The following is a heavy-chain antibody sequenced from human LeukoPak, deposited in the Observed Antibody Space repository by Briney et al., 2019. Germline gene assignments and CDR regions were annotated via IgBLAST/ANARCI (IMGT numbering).Heavy chain of an antibody. V-gene: IGHV1-18*01. CDR3: AREYYYGSGSYVD. J-gene: IGHJ4*02. Sequence: GASVKVSCKAAGYSVTSYGISWLRQAPGQGLEGRGWISAYNGNTNYAQKLQGRVTMTTDTSTSTAYMELRSLRSDDTAVYYCAREYYYGSGSYVDWGQGTLVTVSS. D-gene: IGHD3-10*01. CDR1: GYSVTSYG. CDR2: ISAYNGNT.